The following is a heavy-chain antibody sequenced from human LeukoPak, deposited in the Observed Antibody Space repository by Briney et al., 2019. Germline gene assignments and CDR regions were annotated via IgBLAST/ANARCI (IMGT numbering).Heavy chain of an antibody. Sequence: GGSLRLSCAASGFTFSSYWMHWVRQAPGKGLVWVSRINSDGSSTSYADSVKGRFTISRDNAKNTLYLQMNSLRAEDTAVYYCARGLITYYDFWSGYSLPGYFDYWGQGTLVTVSS. D-gene: IGHD3-3*01. CDR2: INSDGSST. CDR1: GFTFSSYW. CDR3: ARGLITYYDFWSGYSLPGYFDY. V-gene: IGHV3-74*01. J-gene: IGHJ4*02.